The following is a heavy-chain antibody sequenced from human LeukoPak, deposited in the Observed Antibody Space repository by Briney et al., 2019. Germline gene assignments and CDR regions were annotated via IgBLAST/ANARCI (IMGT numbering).Heavy chain of an antibody. V-gene: IGHV1-69*01. CDR2: IIPIFGTA. J-gene: IGHJ4*02. CDR3: ARDDNVSYYFDY. CDR1: GGTFSSYA. Sequence: SVKVSCKASGGTFSSYAISWVRQAPGQGLEWMGGIIPIFGTANYAQKFQGRVTITADESTSTAYMELSSLRSEDTAVYYCARDDNVSYYFDYWGQGTLVTVSP. D-gene: IGHD1-14*01.